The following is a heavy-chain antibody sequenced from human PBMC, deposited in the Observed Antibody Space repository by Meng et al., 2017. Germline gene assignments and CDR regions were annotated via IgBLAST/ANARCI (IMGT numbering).Heavy chain of an antibody. CDR1: GFTFGSYA. CDR3: ARGRAALQWLAD. D-gene: IGHD6-19*01. J-gene: IGHJ4*02. Sequence: VLLVGAGGGVVQPGRSLRLSCAASGFTFGSYAMHWVRQAPGKGLEWVAVISYDGSNKYYADSVKGRFTISRDNSKNTLYLQMNSLRAEDTAVYYCARGRAALQWLADWGQGTLVTVSS. CDR2: ISYDGSNK. V-gene: IGHV3-30*01.